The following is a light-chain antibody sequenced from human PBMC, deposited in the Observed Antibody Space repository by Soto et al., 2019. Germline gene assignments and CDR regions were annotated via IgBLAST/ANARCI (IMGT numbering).Light chain of an antibody. J-gene: IGKJ5*01. CDR3: QQYGTSEII. V-gene: IGKV3-20*01. CDR2: DAS. CDR1: QSVSSY. Sequence: EIVLTQSPGTLSFSPGETATLSCRASQSVSSYLAWYQQKPGQAPRLLIYDASNRATGIPARFSGSGSGTDFTLTISRLETEDFAVFYCQQYGTSEIIFGQGTRLEIK.